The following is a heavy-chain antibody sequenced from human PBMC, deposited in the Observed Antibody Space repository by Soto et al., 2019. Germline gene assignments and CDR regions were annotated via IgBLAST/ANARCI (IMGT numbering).Heavy chain of an antibody. CDR2: ISSSGSTI. CDR1: GFTFSDYY. J-gene: IGHJ3*02. CDR3: ARRSFCGGDCTDAFDI. Sequence: GGSLRLSCAASGFTFSDYYMSWIRQAPGKGLEWVSYISSSGSTIYYADSVKGRFTISRDSAKNSLYLQMNSLRAEDTAVYYCARRSFCGGDCTDAFDIWGQGTMVTVSS. V-gene: IGHV3-11*01. D-gene: IGHD2-21*02.